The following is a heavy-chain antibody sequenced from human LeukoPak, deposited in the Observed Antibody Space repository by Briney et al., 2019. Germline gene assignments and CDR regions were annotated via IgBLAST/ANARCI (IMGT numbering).Heavy chain of an antibody. CDR3: ARAGGIVATEHPPYYYYGMDV. CDR2: ISSSSSYI. CDR1: GFTFDDYA. V-gene: IGHV3-21*01. Sequence: GRSLRLSCAASGFTFDDYAMHWVRQAPGKGLEWVSSISSSSSYIYYADSVKGRFTISRDNAKNSLYLQMNSLRAEDTAVYYCARAGGIVATEHPPYYYYGMDVWGQGTTVTVSS. D-gene: IGHD5-12*01. J-gene: IGHJ6*02.